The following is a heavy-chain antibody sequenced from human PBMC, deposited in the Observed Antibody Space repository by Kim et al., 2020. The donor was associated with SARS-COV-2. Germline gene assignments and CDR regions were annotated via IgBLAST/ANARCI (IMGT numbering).Heavy chain of an antibody. D-gene: IGHD3-22*01. J-gene: IGHJ5*02. CDR2: INPSGGST. CDR1: GDTFIDYY. CDR3: ARGLFYDSSGYLPGGTWFDP. V-gene: IGHV1-46*01. Sequence: ASVKVSCKASGDTFIDYYMHWLRQAPGQGLEWMGIINPSGGSTSYAQKFQGRVTMTRDTSTSTVYMELSRLRSEDTAVYYCARGLFYDSSGYLPGGTWFDPWGQGTLVTVSS.